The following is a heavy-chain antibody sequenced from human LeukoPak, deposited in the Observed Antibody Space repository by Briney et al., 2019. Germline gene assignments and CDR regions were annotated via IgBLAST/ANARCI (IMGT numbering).Heavy chain of an antibody. V-gene: IGHV3-30*02. J-gene: IGHJ6*03. CDR1: GFTFSSYG. D-gene: IGHD3-22*01. CDR2: IRYDGSNK. Sequence: GGSLRLSCAASGFTFSSYGMHWVRQAPGKGLEWVAFIRYDGSNKYYADSVKGRFTISRDNSKNTLYLQMNSLRGEDTAVYYCAKEMILYYYYYMDVWGKGTTVTISS. CDR3: AKEMILYYYYYMDV.